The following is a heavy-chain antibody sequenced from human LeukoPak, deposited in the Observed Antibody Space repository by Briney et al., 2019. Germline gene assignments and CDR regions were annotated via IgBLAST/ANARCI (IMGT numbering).Heavy chain of an antibody. CDR1: GYTFTSYG. D-gene: IGHD3-3*01. Sequence: GASVKVSCKASGYTFTSYGISWVRQAPGQGLEWMGWISAYNGNTNYAQKLQGRVTMTTDTSTSTAYMELRSLRSDDTAVYYCARAYYDFWSGYPYNWFDPWGQGTLVTVSS. J-gene: IGHJ5*02. V-gene: IGHV1-18*01. CDR2: ISAYNGNT. CDR3: ARAYYDFWSGYPYNWFDP.